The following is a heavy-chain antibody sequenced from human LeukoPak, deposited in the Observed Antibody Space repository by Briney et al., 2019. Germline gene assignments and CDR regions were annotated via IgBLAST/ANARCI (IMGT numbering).Heavy chain of an antibody. Sequence: PGRSLRLSCAASGFTFSSYGMHWVGQAPGKGLEWVAVIWYDENYKYYADSVKGRFTISRDNSKNTLYLQMNSLRAEDTAVYYCARDLDTYGSGSYWLEWGQGTLVTASS. CDR1: GFTFSSYG. D-gene: IGHD3-10*01. V-gene: IGHV3-33*01. J-gene: IGHJ4*02. CDR3: ARDLDTYGSGSYWLE. CDR2: IWYDENYK.